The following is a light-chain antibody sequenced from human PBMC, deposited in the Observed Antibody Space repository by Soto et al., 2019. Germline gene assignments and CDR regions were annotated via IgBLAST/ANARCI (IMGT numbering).Light chain of an antibody. Sequence: IVLTQSPGTLSLSPGERATLSCRASQSVSSGYLAWYQQKPGQAPRLLIYGASSRATGIPDRFSGSGSGSDFTLTISRLESEDFAVYYCQQYDSSPLFTFGPGTKVDIK. J-gene: IGKJ3*01. V-gene: IGKV3-20*01. CDR3: QQYDSSPLFT. CDR1: QSVSSGY. CDR2: GAS.